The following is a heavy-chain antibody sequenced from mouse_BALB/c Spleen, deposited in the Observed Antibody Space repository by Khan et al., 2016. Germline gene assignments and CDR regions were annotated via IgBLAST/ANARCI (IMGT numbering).Heavy chain of an antibody. CDR2: ISYDGSN. J-gene: IGHJ2*01. Sequence: VQLQQSGPGLVKPSQSLSLSCSVTGYSITSGYYWNWIRQFPGNKLEWMGYISYDGSNNYNPSLKNRISITRDTSKNQFFLKLNSVTTEDTATYYCATYGYDGFFDYWGQGTTLTVSS. V-gene: IGHV3-6*02. CDR3: ATYGYDGFFDY. CDR1: GYSITSGYY. D-gene: IGHD2-2*01.